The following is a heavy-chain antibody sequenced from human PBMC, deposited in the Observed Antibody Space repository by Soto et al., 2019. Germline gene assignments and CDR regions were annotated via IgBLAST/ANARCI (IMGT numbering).Heavy chain of an antibody. D-gene: IGHD2-2*01. CDR1: GGTFSSYA. Sequence: SVKVSCEASGGTFSSYAISWVRQAPGQAREWMGGIIPIFGTANYAQKFQGRVTITADESTSTAYMELSSLRSEDTAVYYCASNIVVVPAATHFYYYYGMDVWGQGTTVTVSS. J-gene: IGHJ6*02. CDR3: ASNIVVVPAATHFYYYYGMDV. CDR2: IIPIFGTA. V-gene: IGHV1-69*01.